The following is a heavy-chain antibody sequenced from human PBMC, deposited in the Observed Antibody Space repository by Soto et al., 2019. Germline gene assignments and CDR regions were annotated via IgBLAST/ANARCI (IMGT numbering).Heavy chain of an antibody. CDR2: IIPILGIA. CDR1: GGTFSSYT. Sequence: QVQLVQSGAEVKKPGSSVKVSCKASGGTFSSYTISWVRQAPGQGLEWMGRIIPILGIANYAQKFQGRVTSTADKSTCTAYMELSSLRSDDTAVYYFARSAAPLSWFDPWGQGTLVTVSS. CDR3: ARSAAPLSWFDP. V-gene: IGHV1-69*02. J-gene: IGHJ5*02.